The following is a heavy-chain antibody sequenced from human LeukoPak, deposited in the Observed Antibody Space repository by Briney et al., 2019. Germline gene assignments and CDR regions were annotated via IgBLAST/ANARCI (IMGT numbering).Heavy chain of an antibody. CDR3: ACPHLWSGYDY. J-gene: IGHJ4*02. CDR1: GGTFSSYT. V-gene: IGHV1-69*02. Sequence: SVKVSCKASGGTFSSYTISWVRQAPGQGLEWMGKIIPILGIANYAQKFQGRVTITADKSTSTAYMELSSLRSEDTAVYYCACPHLWSGYDYWGQGALVTVSS. D-gene: IGHD3-3*01. CDR2: IIPILGIA.